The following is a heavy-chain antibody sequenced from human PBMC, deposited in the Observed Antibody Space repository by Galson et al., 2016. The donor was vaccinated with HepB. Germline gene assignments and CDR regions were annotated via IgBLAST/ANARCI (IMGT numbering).Heavy chain of an antibody. V-gene: IGHV1-18*01. J-gene: IGHJ6*02. Sequence: SVKVSCKASGYTFTSYGISWVRQAPGQGLEWMGWISAYIGNTNYAQKLQGRVTMTTDTSTSTAYMELRSLRSDDTAVYYCARIQKSHYDFWSGYFYFYGMDVCGQGTTVTVSS. CDR3: ARIQKSHYDFWSGYFYFYGMDV. CDR2: ISAYIGNT. CDR1: GYTFTSYG. D-gene: IGHD3-3*01.